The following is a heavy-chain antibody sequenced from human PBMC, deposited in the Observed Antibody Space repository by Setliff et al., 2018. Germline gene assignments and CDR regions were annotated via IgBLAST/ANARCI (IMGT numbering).Heavy chain of an antibody. CDR1: GSIFRSYG. D-gene: IGHD2-8*02. J-gene: IGHJ3*01. CDR3: AISTLSICTGGNCPNAFDV. Sequence: ASVKVSCKSSGSIFRSYGLSWVRQAPGQGLEWTGWISSYNGHTNYAPKVQGRVTMTTDTSTGTASMELRSLRSGDTAIYYCAISTLSICTGGNCPNAFDVWGQGTVVTVSS. CDR2: ISSYNGHT. V-gene: IGHV1-18*01.